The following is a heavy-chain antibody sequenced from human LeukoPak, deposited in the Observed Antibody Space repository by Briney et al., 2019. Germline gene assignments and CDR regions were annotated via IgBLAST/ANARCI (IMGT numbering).Heavy chain of an antibody. J-gene: IGHJ4*02. Sequence: PGGSLRLSCAASGFTFSSYSMNWVRQAPGKGLEWVSYISSSSSTMFYADSVKGRFTISRDNAKNSLYLQMNSLRAEDTAVYYCAKDIVAPGLFFDYWGQGTLVTVSS. CDR3: AKDIVAPGLFFDY. CDR2: ISSSSSTM. CDR1: GFTFSSYS. V-gene: IGHV3-48*04. D-gene: IGHD3-16*02.